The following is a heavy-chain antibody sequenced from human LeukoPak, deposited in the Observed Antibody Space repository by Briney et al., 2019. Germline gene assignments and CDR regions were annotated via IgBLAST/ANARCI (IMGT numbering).Heavy chain of an antibody. V-gene: IGHV1-8*01. CDR3: ARQYTSSYLGWFDP. D-gene: IGHD6-13*01. J-gene: IGHJ5*02. Sequence: GASVKVSCKASGYTFTSYDINWVRQVTGQGLEWMGWMNPNSGNTGYEQKFQGRVTMTRDTSISTAYMELSSLRSEDTAVYYCARQYTSSYLGWFDPWGQGTLVTVSS. CDR1: GYTFTSYD. CDR2: MNPNSGNT.